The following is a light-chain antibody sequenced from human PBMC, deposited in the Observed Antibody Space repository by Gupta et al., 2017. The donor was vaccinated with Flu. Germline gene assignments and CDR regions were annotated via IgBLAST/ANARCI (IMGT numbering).Light chain of an antibody. V-gene: IGKV1-5*03. Sequence: DIQMTQSPSTLSASVGDRVTITCRASQSISSWLAWYQQKPGKAPKLMIYKASSLESGVPSRFSGSGSGTEFTLTINRRQHDDFANYYCQQDNSYWTFGQGTKVEIK. CDR2: KAS. J-gene: IGKJ1*01. CDR3: QQDNSYWT. CDR1: QSISSW.